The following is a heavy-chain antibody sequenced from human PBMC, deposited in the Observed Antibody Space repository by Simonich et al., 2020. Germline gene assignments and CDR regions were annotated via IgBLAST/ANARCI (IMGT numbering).Heavy chain of an antibody. V-gene: IGHV3-74*01. Sequence: EVQLVESGGGLVQPGGSLRLSCAASGFTFSSYWMHWVRQAPGKGVWVGSRINSDGSSTSYADSVKGRFTISRDNAKNTLYLQMNSLRAEDTAVYYCARDYSNYDAFDIWGQGTMVTVSS. CDR3: ARDYSNYDAFDI. J-gene: IGHJ3*02. D-gene: IGHD4-4*01. CDR2: INSDGSST. CDR1: GFTFSSYW.